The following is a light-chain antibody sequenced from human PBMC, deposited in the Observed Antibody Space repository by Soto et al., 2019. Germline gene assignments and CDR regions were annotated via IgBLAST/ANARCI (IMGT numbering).Light chain of an antibody. CDR3: QQCGSSPRT. J-gene: IGKJ1*01. CDR1: QSVSRSY. V-gene: IGKV3-20*01. Sequence: EIVLTQSPGTLSLSPGERATLSCRASQSVSRSYLAWYQQKPGQAPRLLIYDASSRATGIPDRFSGSGSGTDFTLTISRLEPEDFAVYYCQQCGSSPRTFGQGTKVEIK. CDR2: DAS.